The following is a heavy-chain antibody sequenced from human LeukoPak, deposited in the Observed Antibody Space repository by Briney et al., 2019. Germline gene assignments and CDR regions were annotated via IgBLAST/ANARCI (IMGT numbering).Heavy chain of an antibody. CDR1: GFTFGSYG. D-gene: IGHD3-9*01. CDR2: IRYDGSNK. J-gene: IGHJ1*01. Sequence: GGSRRLSCAASGFTFGSYGMHWVRQAPGRGLERVAFIRYDGSNKYYADSVKGRLTISRDNSKNTLYLQMNSPRAEATAVYYCAKDRNLRLLQPAYFQHWGQGTLATVSA. V-gene: IGHV3-30*02. CDR3: AKDRNLRLLQPAYFQH.